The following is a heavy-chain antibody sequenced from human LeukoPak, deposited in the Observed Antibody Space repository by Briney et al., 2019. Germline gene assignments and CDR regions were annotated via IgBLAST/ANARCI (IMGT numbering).Heavy chain of an antibody. Sequence: GGSLRLSCAASGFTFSSYWMSWVRQAPGKGLEWVANIKQDGSEKYYVDSVKGRFTISRDNAKNSLYLQMNSLRAEDTAVYYCARRGSPSSHRYYYYMDVWGKGTTVTVSS. CDR2: IKQDGSEK. CDR1: GFTFSSYW. V-gene: IGHV3-7*01. CDR3: ARRGSPSSHRYYYYMDV. J-gene: IGHJ6*03. D-gene: IGHD2-2*01.